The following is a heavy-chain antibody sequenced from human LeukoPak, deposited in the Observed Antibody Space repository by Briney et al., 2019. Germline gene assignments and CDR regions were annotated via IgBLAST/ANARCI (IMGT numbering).Heavy chain of an antibody. V-gene: IGHV3-23*01. CDR1: GFTFTRYA. D-gene: IGHD2-15*01. Sequence: PGGSLRLSCAASGFTFTRYAMSWVRQAPGKGLEWVSAISASGGTTHYADSVKGRFTISRDNSRNTMYLQMNSLRAEDTAVYYCAKDPYCSGGSCYSYYFDYWGQGTLVTVSS. CDR2: ISASGGTT. CDR3: AKDPYCSGGSCYSYYFDY. J-gene: IGHJ4*02.